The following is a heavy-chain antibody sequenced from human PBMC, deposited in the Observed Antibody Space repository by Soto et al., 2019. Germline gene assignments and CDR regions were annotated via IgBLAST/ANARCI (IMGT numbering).Heavy chain of an antibody. CDR2: IYYSGST. CDR1: GGSISSYY. V-gene: IGHV4-59*01. J-gene: IGHJ3*02. CDR3: ARYTVTSAGWAFDI. D-gene: IGHD4-17*01. Sequence: SETLSLTCTVSGGSISSYYWSWIRQPPGKGLEWIGYIYYSGSTNYNPSLKSRVTISVDTSKNQFSLKLSSVTAADTAVYYCARYTVTSAGWAFDIWGQGTMVTVSS.